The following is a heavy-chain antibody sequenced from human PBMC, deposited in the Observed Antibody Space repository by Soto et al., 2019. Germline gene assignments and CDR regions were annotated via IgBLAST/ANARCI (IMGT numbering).Heavy chain of an antibody. CDR1: GYTFTEYD. Sequence: QVQVVQSRAEVKKPGASVKVSCKTSGYTFTEYDINWVRQAPGQGLEYMGWVSTENRNAGYAPQFRGRDSMTADTSINTVSLELTALTYEDTAVYYCDVTTGYWGQGTMVTVSS. J-gene: IGHJ4*02. V-gene: IGHV1-8*01. CDR3: DVTTGY. CDR2: VSTENRNA. D-gene: IGHD4-17*01.